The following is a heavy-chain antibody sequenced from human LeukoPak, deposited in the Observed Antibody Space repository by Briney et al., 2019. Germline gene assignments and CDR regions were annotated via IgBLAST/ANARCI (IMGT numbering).Heavy chain of an antibody. CDR3: ARGIAAMVS. D-gene: IGHD5-18*01. J-gene: IGHJ5*02. CDR1: GFTFSSYE. V-gene: IGHV3-48*03. Sequence: GGSLRLSCAASGFTFSSYEMNWVRQAPGKGLEWVSYISSSGSTIYYADSVKGRFTISRDNAKNSLYLQMNSLRAEDTALYYCARGIAAMVSWGQGTLVTVSS. CDR2: ISSSGSTI.